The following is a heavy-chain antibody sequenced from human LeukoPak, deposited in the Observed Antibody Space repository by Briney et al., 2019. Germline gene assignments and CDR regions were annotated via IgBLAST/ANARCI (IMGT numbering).Heavy chain of an antibody. CDR1: GGTFSSYT. CDR3: ARVSLANPYYDFWSGYYSGEFDY. V-gene: IGHV1-69*02. Sequence: ASVTVSCKASGGTFSSYTISWVRQAPGQGLEWMGRIIPILGIENCAQQFQGRVTITADKSTSTAYMELSSLRSEDTAVYDCARVSLANPYYDFWSGYYSGEFDYWGQGTLVTVSS. CDR2: IIPILGIE. D-gene: IGHD3-3*01. J-gene: IGHJ4*02.